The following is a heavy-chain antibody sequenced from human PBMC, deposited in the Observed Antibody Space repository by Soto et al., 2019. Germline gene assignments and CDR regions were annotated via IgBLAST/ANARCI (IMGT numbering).Heavy chain of an antibody. J-gene: IGHJ4*02. D-gene: IGHD3-10*01. CDR3: ARGSRYYYGSGSYPLDY. Sequence: SVTLSLTCAVYGGSFSGYYWSWIRQPPGKGLEWIGEINHSGSTNYNPSLKSRVTISVDTSKNQFSLKLSPVTAADTAVYYCARGSRYYYGSGSYPLDYWGQGTLVTFSS. V-gene: IGHV4-34*01. CDR2: INHSGST. CDR1: GGSFSGYY.